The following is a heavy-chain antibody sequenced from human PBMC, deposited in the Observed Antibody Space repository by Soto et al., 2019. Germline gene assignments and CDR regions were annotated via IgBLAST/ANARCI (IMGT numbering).Heavy chain of an antibody. CDR3: TRQDCGGDCPLDY. V-gene: IGHV3-73*01. CDR2: IRSKANSYAT. D-gene: IGHD2-21*02. CDR1: GFTFSGSA. Sequence: LRLSCAASGFTFSGSAMHWVRQASGKGLEWVGRIRSKANSYATAYAASVKGRFTISRDDSKNTAYLQMNSLKTEDTAVYYCTRQDCGGDCPLDYWGQGTLVTVSS. J-gene: IGHJ4*02.